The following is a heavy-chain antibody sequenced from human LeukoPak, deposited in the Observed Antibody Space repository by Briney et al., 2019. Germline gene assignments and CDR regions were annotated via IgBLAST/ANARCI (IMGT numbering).Heavy chain of an antibody. Sequence: SETQSLSCTVSGGSISSYYWSWIRQPPGKGLEWIGYIYYSGSTNYNPSLKSRVTISVDTSKNQLSLKLSSVTAADTAVYYCARPSQSSSWYYFDYWGEGTLVTVSS. D-gene: IGHD6-13*01. V-gene: IGHV4-59*01. CDR3: ARPSQSSSWYYFDY. J-gene: IGHJ4*02. CDR1: GGSISSYY. CDR2: IYYSGST.